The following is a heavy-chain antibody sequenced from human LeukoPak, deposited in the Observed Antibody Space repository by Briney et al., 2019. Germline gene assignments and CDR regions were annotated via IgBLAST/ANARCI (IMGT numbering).Heavy chain of an antibody. D-gene: IGHD3-3*01. V-gene: IGHV1-18*01. CDR1: GYTFTNYG. Sequence: GASVKVSCKASGYTFTNYGISWVRQAPGQGLAWMGWISAYSGNTNYAQNLQGRVTMTTDTSTSTAYMELRSLRSDDTAVYYCARAPDDYDFWSGPFDYWGRGTLVTVSS. CDR3: ARAPDDYDFWSGPFDY. J-gene: IGHJ4*02. CDR2: ISAYSGNT.